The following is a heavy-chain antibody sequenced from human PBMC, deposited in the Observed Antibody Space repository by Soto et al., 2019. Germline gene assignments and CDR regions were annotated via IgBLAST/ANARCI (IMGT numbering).Heavy chain of an antibody. CDR3: ARAGVTPDFFDY. J-gene: IGHJ4*02. Sequence: AGGSLRLSCAASGFSVRTIYMSWVRQAPGKGLEWVSVFESGGSIYYADSVKGRFIISRDYAKNTVYLQMNSLTVEDTAVYYCARAGVTPDFFDYWGQGTLVTVSS. D-gene: IGHD2-21*02. CDR1: GFSVRTIY. CDR2: FESGGSI. V-gene: IGHV3-53*01.